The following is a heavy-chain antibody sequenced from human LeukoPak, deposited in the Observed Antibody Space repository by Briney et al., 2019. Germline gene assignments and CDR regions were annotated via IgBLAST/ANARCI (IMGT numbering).Heavy chain of an antibody. J-gene: IGHJ5*02. CDR2: IGTAGDT. D-gene: IGHD6-13*01. Sequence: PGGSLRLPCAASGVIFSNYDMHWVRQAAGKGLEWVSGIGTAGDTYYPGSVKGRFTISRENAKNSLYLHMNSLSAGDTAMYYCASSPAYSSSWYAIDTWGQGTLVTVSS. CDR3: ASSPAYSSSWYAIDT. V-gene: IGHV3-13*01. CDR1: GVIFSNYD.